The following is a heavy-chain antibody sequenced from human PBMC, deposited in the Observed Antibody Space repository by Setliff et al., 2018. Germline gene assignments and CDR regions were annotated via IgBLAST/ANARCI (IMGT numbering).Heavy chain of an antibody. CDR3: ARATSGWYSAYYYYMDV. D-gene: IGHD6-19*01. Sequence: ETLSLTCNVSGDSINRSGYYWGWIRQPPGKGLEWIGSMYYSGSNDYNPSLKSRVTISLDTSKNQFSLRLTSVTAADTAVYYCARATSGWYSAYYYYMDVWGKGTTVTVSS. J-gene: IGHJ6*03. CDR2: MYYSGSN. V-gene: IGHV4-39*07. CDR1: GDSINRSGYY.